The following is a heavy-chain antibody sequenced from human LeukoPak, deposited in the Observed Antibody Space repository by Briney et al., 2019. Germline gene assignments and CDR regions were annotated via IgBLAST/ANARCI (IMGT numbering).Heavy chain of an antibody. CDR2: IYPGDSDT. CDR3: ARCYCSSTSCYAGGY. Sequence: GESLKISCKVSGYIFTTYWTGWVRQMPGKGLEWMGIIYPGDSDTRYSPSFQGQVTISADKSISTAYLQWSSLKASDTAMYYCARCYCSSTSCYAGGYWGQGTLVTVSS. CDR1: GYIFTTYW. V-gene: IGHV5-51*01. J-gene: IGHJ4*02. D-gene: IGHD2-2*01.